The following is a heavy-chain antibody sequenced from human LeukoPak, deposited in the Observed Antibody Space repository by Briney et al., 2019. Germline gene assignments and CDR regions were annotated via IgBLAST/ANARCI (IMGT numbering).Heavy chain of an antibody. CDR1: GYTFTNYG. Sequence: ASVKVSCKACGYTFTNYGISWVRQAPGQGLEWMGWISAYNGNTNYAQKLQGRVTMTTDTSTSTAYMELRSLTSDDTAVYYCARVGAYCTSTSCLDYWGQGTLVTVSS. CDR2: ISAYNGNT. J-gene: IGHJ4*02. D-gene: IGHD2-2*01. CDR3: ARVGAYCTSTSCLDY. V-gene: IGHV1-18*01.